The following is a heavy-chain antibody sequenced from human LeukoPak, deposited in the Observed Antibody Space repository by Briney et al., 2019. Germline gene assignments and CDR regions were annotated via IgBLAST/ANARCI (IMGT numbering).Heavy chain of an antibody. Sequence: GGSLRLSCAASKFTFRSYAMTWVRQAPGQGLEWVSSIRGSDGRTFYADSVKGRFTISRDNAKNTLYPQMNSLRAEDTAVYYCAKDPNGDYIGAFDIWGQGIMVTVSS. CDR1: KFTFRSYA. D-gene: IGHD2-8*01. J-gene: IGHJ3*02. V-gene: IGHV3-23*01. CDR2: IRGSDGRT. CDR3: AKDPNGDYIGAFDI.